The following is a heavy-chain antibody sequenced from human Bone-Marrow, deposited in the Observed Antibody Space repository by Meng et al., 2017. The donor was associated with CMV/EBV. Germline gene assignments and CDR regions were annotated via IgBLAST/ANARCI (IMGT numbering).Heavy chain of an antibody. D-gene: IGHD4-23*01. V-gene: IGHV1-46*01. CDR1: GYTFTSCY. CDR2: INPSGGST. J-gene: IGHJ4*02. Sequence: ASVKVSCKASGYTFTSCYMHWVRQAPGQGLEWMGIINPSGGSTSYAQKFQGRVTMTRDTSTSTVYMELSSLRSEDTAVYYCARDDYGGNFDYWGQGTLVTVSS. CDR3: ARDDYGGNFDY.